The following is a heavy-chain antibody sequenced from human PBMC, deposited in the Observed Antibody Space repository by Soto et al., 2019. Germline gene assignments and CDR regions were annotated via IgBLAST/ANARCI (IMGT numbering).Heavy chain of an antibody. V-gene: IGHV4-34*01. Sequence: SETLSLTCAVYGGAFRGYYWSWIRQPPGKGLEWLGEINDSGSTNYNPSLKSRITISLDTSKKEISLRLSSVTAADTAVYYCERERGRYCSGESCYPFGPWGQGALVT. CDR2: INDSGST. J-gene: IGHJ5*02. CDR3: ERERGRYCSGESCYPFGP. CDR1: GGAFRGYY. D-gene: IGHD2-15*01.